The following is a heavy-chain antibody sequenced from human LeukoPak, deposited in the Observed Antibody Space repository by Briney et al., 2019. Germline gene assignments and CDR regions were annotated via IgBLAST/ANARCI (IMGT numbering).Heavy chain of an antibody. CDR3: ARHKARYFDWLLPIFDY. CDR2: IYYSGST. V-gene: IGHV4-61*08. CDR1: GGSISSGGYS. D-gene: IGHD3-9*01. Sequence: SETLSLTCAVSGGSISSGGYSWSWIRQPPGKGLEWIGYIYYSGSTNYNPSLKSRVTISVDTSKNQFSLKLSSVTAADTAVYYCARHKARYFDWLLPIFDYWGQGTLVTVSS. J-gene: IGHJ4*02.